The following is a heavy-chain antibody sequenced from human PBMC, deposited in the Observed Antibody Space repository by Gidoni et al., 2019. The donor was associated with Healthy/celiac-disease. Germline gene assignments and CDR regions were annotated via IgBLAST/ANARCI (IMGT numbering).Heavy chain of an antibody. CDR3: QSWDSYYYYGMDV. D-gene: IGHD1-26*01. Sequence: QVQLQQWGAGLLKPSETLSLTCAVYGGSFSGYYWSWIRQPPGKGLEWIGEINHSGSTNYNPSLKSRVTISVDTSKNQFSLKLSSVTAADTAVYYCQSWDSYYYYGMDVWGQGTTVTVSS. J-gene: IGHJ6*02. CDR1: GGSFSGYY. CDR2: INHSGST. V-gene: IGHV4-34*01.